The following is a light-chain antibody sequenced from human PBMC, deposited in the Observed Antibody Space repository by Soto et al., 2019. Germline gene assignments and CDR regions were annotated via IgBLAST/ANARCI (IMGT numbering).Light chain of an antibody. J-gene: IGKJ1*01. Sequence: DIQMTQSPSTLSASVGDTITIACRASQSISNWLAWYQQKPGKAPKLLIYDASTLKTGVPSRFSGSGSRTEFTLTISSLQPDDFATYVCQQYDSYPWTFGQGTKVDIK. V-gene: IGKV1-5*01. CDR2: DAS. CDR3: QQYDSYPWT. CDR1: QSISNW.